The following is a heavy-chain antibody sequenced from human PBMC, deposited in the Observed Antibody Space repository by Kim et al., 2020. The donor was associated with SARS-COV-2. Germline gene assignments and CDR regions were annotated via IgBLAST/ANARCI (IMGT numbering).Heavy chain of an antibody. V-gene: IGHV4-4*07. Sequence: SETLSLTCTVSGGSISSYYWSWIRQPAGKGLEWIGRIYTSGSTNYNPSLKSRVTMSVDTSKNQFSLKLSSVTAADTAVYYCASSSGSHPWYNWFDPWGQGTLVTVSS. CDR3: ASSSGSHPWYNWFDP. D-gene: IGHD6-19*01. CDR1: GGSISSYY. CDR2: IYTSGST. J-gene: IGHJ5*02.